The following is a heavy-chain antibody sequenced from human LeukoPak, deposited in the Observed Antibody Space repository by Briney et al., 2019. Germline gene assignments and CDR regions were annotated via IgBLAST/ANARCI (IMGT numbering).Heavy chain of an antibody. J-gene: IGHJ4*02. CDR2: ISSSSSYI. CDR1: GFTFSSYS. D-gene: IGHD4-17*01. V-gene: IGHV3-21*01. CDR3: ARGAYGDYEGVLYYFDY. Sequence: GGSLRLSCAASGFTFSSYSMNWVRQAPGKGLEWVSSISSSSSYIYYADSVKGRFTISRDNAKNSLYLQMNSLRAEDTAVYYCARGAYGDYEGVLYYFDYCGQGTLVTVSS.